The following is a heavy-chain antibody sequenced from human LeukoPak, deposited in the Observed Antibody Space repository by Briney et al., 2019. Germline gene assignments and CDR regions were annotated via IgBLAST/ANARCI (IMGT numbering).Heavy chain of an antibody. V-gene: IGHV3-21*04. J-gene: IGHJ4*02. CDR1: GFTFSSYN. CDR3: AKAVPKAVVTPSFDY. Sequence: GGSLRLSCAASGFTFSSYNMNWVRQAPGKGLEWVSSISTTSDYIYYADSLKGRFTISRDNAKNSLYLQMNSLRAEDTAVYYCAKAVPKAVVTPSFDYWGQGTLVTVSS. D-gene: IGHD4-23*01. CDR2: ISTTSDYI.